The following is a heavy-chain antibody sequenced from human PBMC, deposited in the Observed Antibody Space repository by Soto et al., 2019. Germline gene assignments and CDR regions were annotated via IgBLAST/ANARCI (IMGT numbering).Heavy chain of an antibody. CDR1: GGSFSGYY. CDR2: INYSGST. V-gene: IGHV4-34*01. D-gene: IGHD2-15*01. CDR3: ASRPYCSGSSCYQFDC. J-gene: IGHJ4*02. Sequence: PSETLSLTCAVYGGSFSGYYWSWIRQPPGKGLEWIGEINYSGSTNYNVSLKSRVTISVDTSKNQFPLKLSSVTAADTAVYYCASRPYCSGSSCYQFDCWGQGTLVTVSS.